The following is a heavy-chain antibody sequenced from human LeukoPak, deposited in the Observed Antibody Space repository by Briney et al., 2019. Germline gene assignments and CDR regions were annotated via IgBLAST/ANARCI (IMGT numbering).Heavy chain of an antibody. CDR3: AGDEGWTFDI. CDR2: IKQDGSVI. CDR1: GFSFSTHW. J-gene: IGHJ3*02. D-gene: IGHD5-24*01. V-gene: IGHV3-7*01. Sequence: GGSLRLSCAASGFSFSTHWMSWSRQAPGKGLEWVALIKQDGSVIHYVDSVKGRFTISRDNAKNSLSLQMNSLRADDTAVYYCAGDEGWTFDIWGQGTKVTVSS.